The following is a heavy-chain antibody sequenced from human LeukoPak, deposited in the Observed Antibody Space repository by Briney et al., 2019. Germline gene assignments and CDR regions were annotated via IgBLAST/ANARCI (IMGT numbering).Heavy chain of an antibody. CDR3: ARHGSGRYYPAEGRVDY. CDR1: GYGFTSYY. Sequence: ASVNVSCKAFGYGFTSYYIHWVRQAPGQGLEWMGIINPSVGGTTYARKFQGRVTMTRDTSTSTVYMELSSLRSEDTAVYYCARHGSGRYYPAEGRVDYWGQGTRVTVSS. D-gene: IGHD3-10*01. CDR2: INPSVGGT. J-gene: IGHJ4*02. V-gene: IGHV1-46*03.